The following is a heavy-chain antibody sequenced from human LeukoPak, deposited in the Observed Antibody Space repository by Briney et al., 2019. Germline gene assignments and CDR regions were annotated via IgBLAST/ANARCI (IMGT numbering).Heavy chain of an antibody. CDR2: ISSSSSTM. J-gene: IGHJ4*02. V-gene: IGHV3-48*04. Sequence: PEGSLRLSCAGSGFSFSIYNMNWVRQAPGKELEWVSYISSSSSTMYYADSVKGRFTISRDNAKNSLYLQMNSLRADDTAVYYCARDPSNFYYYGSGSYPEYWGQGTLVTVSS. CDR1: GFSFSIYN. CDR3: ARDPSNFYYYGSGSYPEY. D-gene: IGHD3-10*01.